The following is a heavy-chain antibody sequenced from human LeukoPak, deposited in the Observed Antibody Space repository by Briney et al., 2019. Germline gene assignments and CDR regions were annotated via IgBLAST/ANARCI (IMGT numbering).Heavy chain of an antibody. D-gene: IGHD6-13*01. CDR3: ARDKWGPQQRLDY. CDR2: INHSGST. J-gene: IGHJ4*02. Sequence: SETLPLTCAVYGGSFSGYYWSWIRQPPGKGLEWIGEINHSGSTNYNPSLKSRVTISVDTSKNQFSLKLSSVTAADTAVYYCARDKWGPQQRLDYWGQGTLVTVSS. CDR1: GGSFSGYY. V-gene: IGHV4-34*01.